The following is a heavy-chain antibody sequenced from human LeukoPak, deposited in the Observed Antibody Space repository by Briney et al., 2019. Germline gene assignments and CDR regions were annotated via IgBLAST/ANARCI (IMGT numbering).Heavy chain of an antibody. CDR2: ISSSSSYI. Sequence: GGSLRLSCAASGFTFSSYSMNWVRQAPGKGLEWVSSISSSSSYIYYADSVKGRFTISRDNAKNSLYLQMNSLRAEDTAVYYCARVEFLESSADYWGQGTLVTVSS. CDR1: GFTFSSYS. D-gene: IGHD1-1*01. CDR3: ARVEFLESSADY. J-gene: IGHJ4*02. V-gene: IGHV3-21*01.